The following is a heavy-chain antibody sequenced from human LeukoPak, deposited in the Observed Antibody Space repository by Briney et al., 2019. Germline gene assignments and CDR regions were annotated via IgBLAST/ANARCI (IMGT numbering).Heavy chain of an antibody. V-gene: IGHV1-18*01. CDR3: ARSWDSSGYYAVDY. D-gene: IGHD3-22*01. Sequence: ASVKVSCKASGYTFTSYGIRWVRPAPGQGLEWMGWISAYNGNTNYAQKLQGRVTMTTDPSTSTAYMELRSLRSDDTAVYYCARSWDSSGYYAVDYWGQGTLVTVSS. CDR1: GYTFTSYG. J-gene: IGHJ4*02. CDR2: ISAYNGNT.